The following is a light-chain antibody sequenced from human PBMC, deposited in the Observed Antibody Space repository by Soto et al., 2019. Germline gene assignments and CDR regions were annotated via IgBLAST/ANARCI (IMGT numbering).Light chain of an antibody. Sequence: QSALTQPASVSGSPGQSITISCTGTSSDVGGYNYVSWYQQHPGKAPKLMFYDVSNRPPGVSNRFSGSKSGNTASLTISGLQAEDEADYYCSSYTSSSTLEVVFGGGTKLTVL. J-gene: IGLJ2*01. CDR2: DVS. CDR3: SSYTSSSTLEVV. V-gene: IGLV2-14*01. CDR1: SSDVGGYNY.